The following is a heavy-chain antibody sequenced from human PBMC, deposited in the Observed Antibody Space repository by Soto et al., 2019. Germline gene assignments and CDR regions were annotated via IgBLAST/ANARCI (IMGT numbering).Heavy chain of an antibody. CDR3: AKDIGYCSGGSCYAFDY. J-gene: IGHJ4*02. CDR1: GFTFSSYG. Sequence: QVQLVESGGGVVQPGRSLRLSCAASGFTFSSYGMHWVRQAPGKGLEWVAVISYDGSNKYYADSVKGRFTISRDNSKNTLYLQMNSLRAEDTAVYYCAKDIGYCSGGSCYAFDYWGQGTLVTVSS. D-gene: IGHD2-15*01. CDR2: ISYDGSNK. V-gene: IGHV3-30*18.